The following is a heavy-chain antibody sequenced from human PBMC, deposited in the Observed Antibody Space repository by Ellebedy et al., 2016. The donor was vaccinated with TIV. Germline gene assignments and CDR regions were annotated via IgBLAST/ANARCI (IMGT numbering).Heavy chain of an antibody. Sequence: GESLKISCAASGFTFSSYGMHWVRQAPGKGLEWVAVISYDGSNKYYADSVKGRFTISRDNSKNTLYLQMNSLRAEDTAVYYCAKVHYAGATLPYWGQGTLVIVSS. J-gene: IGHJ4*02. CDR3: AKVHYAGATLPY. CDR2: ISYDGSNK. D-gene: IGHD1-26*01. CDR1: GFTFSSYG. V-gene: IGHV3-30*18.